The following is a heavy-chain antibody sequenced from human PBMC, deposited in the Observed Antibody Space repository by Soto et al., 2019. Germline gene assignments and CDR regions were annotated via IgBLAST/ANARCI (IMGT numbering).Heavy chain of an antibody. CDR1: GFTFSSYW. CDR3: SRGDFYDTSGPFSDAFDI. J-gene: IGHJ3*02. CDR2: IKPDGSEK. V-gene: IGHV3-7*04. D-gene: IGHD3-22*01. Sequence: SGFTFSSYWMNWVRQAPGKGLEWVANIKPDGSEKWYVDSVKGRFTISRDNAKNSLYLQMISLRAEDTAVYFCSRGDFYDTSGPFSDAFDIWGQGTMVTVSS.